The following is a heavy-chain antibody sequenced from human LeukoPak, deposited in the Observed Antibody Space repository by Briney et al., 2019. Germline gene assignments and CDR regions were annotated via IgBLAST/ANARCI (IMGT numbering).Heavy chain of an antibody. V-gene: IGHV3-11*01. CDR3: ARRAYSDYFFDS. D-gene: IGHD4-11*01. J-gene: IGHJ4*02. CDR1: GFTLSDYY. Sequence: GGSLRLSCAAFGFTLSDYYMSWIRQAPGKGLEWLSYISGSGDSKFYADSVKGRFTISRDNAKNSLYLQINSLRAEDTAIYYCARRAYSDYFFDSWGQGTLVTVSS. CDR2: ISGSGDSK.